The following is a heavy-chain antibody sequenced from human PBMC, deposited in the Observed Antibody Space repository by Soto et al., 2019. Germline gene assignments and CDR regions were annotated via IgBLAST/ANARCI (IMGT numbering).Heavy chain of an antibody. CDR3: ARDYGFGELFDP. V-gene: IGHV1-18*01. D-gene: IGHD3-10*01. J-gene: IGHJ5*02. Sequence: QVQLVQSGAEVKKPGASVKVSCKASGYTFTSYGISWVRQAPGQGLEWMGWISAYNGNTNYAQKPQGRVTMTTDTSTRTAYMELRSLSSDDTAVYCCARDYGFGELFDPWGQGTLVTVSS. CDR2: ISAYNGNT. CDR1: GYTFTSYG.